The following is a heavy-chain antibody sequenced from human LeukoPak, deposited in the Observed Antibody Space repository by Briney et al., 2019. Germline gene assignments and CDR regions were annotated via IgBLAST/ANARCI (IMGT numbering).Heavy chain of an antibody. J-gene: IGHJ4*02. CDR3: AHRRDSRSGWPFDY. Sequence: SGPTLVNPTQTLTLTSTLSGFSLSTTGVGVGWIRQPPGKALEWLALIYWDDDKRFSPSLKSRLTITQDTSRNQVVLTMTNMDPVDTATYYCAHRRDSRSGWPFDYWGQGTLVTVSS. D-gene: IGHD6-19*01. CDR1: GFSLSTTGVG. CDR2: IYWDDDK. V-gene: IGHV2-5*02.